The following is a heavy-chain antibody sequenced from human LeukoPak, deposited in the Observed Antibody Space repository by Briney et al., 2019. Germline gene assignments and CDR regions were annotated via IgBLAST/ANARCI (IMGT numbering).Heavy chain of an antibody. Sequence: SETLSLTCAVYGGSFSGYYWSWIRQPPGKGLEWIGEINHSGSTNYNPSLKSRVTISVDTSKNQFSLKLSSVTAADTAVYYCARARGGRSTGADYWGQGTLVTVSS. CDR2: INHSGST. CDR3: ARARGGRSTGADY. D-gene: IGHD1-26*01. CDR1: GGSFSGYY. V-gene: IGHV4-34*01. J-gene: IGHJ4*02.